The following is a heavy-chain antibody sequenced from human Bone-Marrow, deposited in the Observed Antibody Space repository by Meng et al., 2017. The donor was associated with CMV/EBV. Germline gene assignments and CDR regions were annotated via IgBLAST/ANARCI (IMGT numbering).Heavy chain of an antibody. V-gene: IGHV3-48*03. CDR2: ISSSGSTI. CDR1: GFTFSSYE. D-gene: IGHD6-19*01. J-gene: IGHJ4*01. Sequence: GESLKISCAASGFTFSSYEMNWVRQAPGKGLEWVSYISSSGSTIYYADSVKGRFTISRDNAKNSLYLQMNSLRAEDTAVYYCASSFSGGSSGWWEYWGHGKRVTVSS. CDR3: ASSFSGGSSGWWEY.